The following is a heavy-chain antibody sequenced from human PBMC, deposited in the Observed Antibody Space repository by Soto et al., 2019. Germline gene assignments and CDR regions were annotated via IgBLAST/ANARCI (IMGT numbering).Heavy chain of an antibody. D-gene: IGHD2-8*01. CDR3: ARDPHGPYDWHFDL. CDR2: ISGRGGST. V-gene: IGHV3-23*01. Sequence: LRLSCTGSGFTYVNYAMNWVRQAPGKGLEWVSTISGRGGSTYYGDSVKGRFTISRDNSKNTVFLQMNGLRADDTALYYCARDPHGPYDWHFDLWGRGTLVTVSS. J-gene: IGHJ2*01. CDR1: GFTYVNYA.